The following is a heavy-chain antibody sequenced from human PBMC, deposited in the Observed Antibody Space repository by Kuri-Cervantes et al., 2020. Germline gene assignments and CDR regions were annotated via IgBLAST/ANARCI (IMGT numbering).Heavy chain of an antibody. J-gene: IGHJ4*02. CDR3: ARGHYDFWSGYYRAYYFDY. Sequence: GGSLRLSCAASGFTFSSYWMSWVRQAPGKGLVWVSRINSDGSSTSYADSVKGRFTISRDNAKNTLYLQMNSLRAGDTAVYYCARGHYDFWSGYYRAYYFDYWGQGTLVTVSS. V-gene: IGHV3-74*01. D-gene: IGHD3-3*01. CDR1: GFTFSSYW. CDR2: INSDGSST.